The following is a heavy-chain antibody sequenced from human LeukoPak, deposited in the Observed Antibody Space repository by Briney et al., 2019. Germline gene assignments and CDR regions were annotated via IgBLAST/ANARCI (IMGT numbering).Heavy chain of an antibody. CDR3: AKAVESGGLFDS. V-gene: IGHV3-23*01. D-gene: IGHD4-23*01. CDR1: GFTFTNYA. CDR2: ITNGAAGT. Sequence: GGSLRLSCAASGFTFTNYAMTWVRQAPGKGLEWVSTITNGAAGTFYADSVKDRFTISGDNSRNTVYLQMNSLRAEDTAVYYCAKAVESGGLFDSWGQGTLVTVSS. J-gene: IGHJ4*02.